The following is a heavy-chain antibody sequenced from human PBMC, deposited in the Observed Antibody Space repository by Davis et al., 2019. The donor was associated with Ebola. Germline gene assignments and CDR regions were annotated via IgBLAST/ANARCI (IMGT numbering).Heavy chain of an antibody. V-gene: IGHV1-2*06. CDR3: ARLGVDTAMAAFDP. CDR1: GYTFTGYY. CDR2: INPNSGGT. J-gene: IGHJ5*02. Sequence: AASVKVSCKASGYTFTGYYMHWVRQAPGQGLEWMGRINPNSGGTNYAQKFQGRVTMTRDTSISTAYMELSRLRSDDTAVYYCARLGVDTAMAAFDPWGQGTLVTVSS. D-gene: IGHD5-18*01.